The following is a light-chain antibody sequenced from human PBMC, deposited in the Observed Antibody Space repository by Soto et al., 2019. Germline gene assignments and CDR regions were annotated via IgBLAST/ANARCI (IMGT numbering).Light chain of an antibody. CDR1: SSDVGTYKP. J-gene: IGLJ2*01. CDR2: DDT. V-gene: IGLV2-14*02. CDR3: QSYDSSLSGSV. Sequence: QSALTQPASVSGSPGQSITISCTGTSSDVGTYKPVSWYQQYPGKAPKVIIYDDTKRPSGVSSRFSGSKSGNTASLTISGLQAEDEADYYCQSYDSSLSGSVFGGGTKLTVL.